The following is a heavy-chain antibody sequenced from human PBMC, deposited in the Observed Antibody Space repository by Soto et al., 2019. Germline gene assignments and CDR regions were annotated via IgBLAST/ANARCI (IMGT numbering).Heavy chain of an antibody. D-gene: IGHD3-10*01. V-gene: IGHV4-34*01. CDR3: ARDHLVRGVSYYYYGMDV. CDR1: GGSFSGYY. CDR2: INHSGST. Sequence: SETLSLTCAVYGGSFSGYYWSWIRQPPGKGLEWIGEINHSGSTNYNPSLKSRVTISVDTSKNQFSLKLSSVTAADTAVYYCARDHLVRGVSYYYYGMDVWGQGTTVTVSS. J-gene: IGHJ6*02.